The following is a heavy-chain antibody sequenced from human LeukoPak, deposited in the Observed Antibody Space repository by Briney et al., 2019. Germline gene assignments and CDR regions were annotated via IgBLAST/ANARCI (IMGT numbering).Heavy chain of an antibody. D-gene: IGHD5-24*01. Sequence: ASVKVSCKASGGTFSSYAISWVRQAPGQGLEWMGGIIPIFGTANYAQKFQGRVTITADKSTSTAYMELSSLRSEDTAVYYCARGMATGRNYYYYYYMDVWGKGTTVTVSS. CDR1: GGTFSSYA. CDR2: IIPIFGTA. CDR3: ARGMATGRNYYYYYYMDV. V-gene: IGHV1-69*06. J-gene: IGHJ6*03.